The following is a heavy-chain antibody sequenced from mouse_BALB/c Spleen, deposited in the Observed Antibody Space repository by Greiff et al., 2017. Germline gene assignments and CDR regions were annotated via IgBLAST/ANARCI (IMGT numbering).Heavy chain of an antibody. Sequence: QVQLQQSGAELVKPGASVKLSCKASGYTFTSYWMHWVKQRPGQGLEWIGEIDPSDSYTNYNQKFKGKATLTVDKSSSTAYMQLSSLTSEDSAVYYCARGWGKGYFDVWGAGTTVTVSS. CDR2: IDPSDSYT. J-gene: IGHJ1*01. CDR3: ARGWGKGYFDV. V-gene: IGHV1-69*02. D-gene: IGHD1-3*01. CDR1: GYTFTSYW.